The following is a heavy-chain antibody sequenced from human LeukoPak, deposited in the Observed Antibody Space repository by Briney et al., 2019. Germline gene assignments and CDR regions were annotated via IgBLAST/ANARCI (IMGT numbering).Heavy chain of an antibody. Sequence: ASVKVSCKASGGTFSSYAISWVRQAPGQGLEWMGWISAYNGNTNYAQKLQGRVTMTTDTSTSTAYMELRSLRSDDTAVYYCARVRSGYCSGGSCYSRVFDYWGQGTLVTVSS. CDR1: GGTFSSYA. V-gene: IGHV1-18*01. D-gene: IGHD2-15*01. CDR2: ISAYNGNT. J-gene: IGHJ4*02. CDR3: ARVRSGYCSGGSCYSRVFDY.